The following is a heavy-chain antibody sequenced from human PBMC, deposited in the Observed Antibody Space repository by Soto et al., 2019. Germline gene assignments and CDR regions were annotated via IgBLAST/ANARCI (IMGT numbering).Heavy chain of an antibody. Sequence: QVQLQESGPGLVKPSETLFLTCTVSGGSISPYYWSWIRQPPGKGLEWIGYIYYSGNTEYNPSLKSRVTISVDTSKNQFSLKLSSVTAADTAVYYCARDWHYYDSSGYPRVYGMDVWGQGTTVTVSS. V-gene: IGHV4-59*01. D-gene: IGHD3-22*01. CDR3: ARDWHYYDSSGYPRVYGMDV. CDR2: IYYSGNT. CDR1: GGSISPYY. J-gene: IGHJ6*02.